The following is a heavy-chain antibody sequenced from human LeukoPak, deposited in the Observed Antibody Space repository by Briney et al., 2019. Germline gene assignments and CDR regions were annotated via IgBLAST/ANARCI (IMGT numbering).Heavy chain of an antibody. CDR1: GFTFSGYI. CDR3: ARDQWLDY. V-gene: IGHV3-48*01. D-gene: IGHD6-19*01. CDR2: ISSTSNTI. J-gene: IGHJ4*02. Sequence: GGSLRLSCAASGFTFSGYIMNWVRQAPGKGLEWVSFISSTSNTIYYADSVRGRFTVSRGNAKNSLYLQMNSLRAEDTAVYYCARDQWLDYWGQGTLVTVSS.